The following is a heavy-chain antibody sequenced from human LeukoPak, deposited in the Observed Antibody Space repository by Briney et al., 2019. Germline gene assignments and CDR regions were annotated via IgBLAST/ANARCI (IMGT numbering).Heavy chain of an antibody. J-gene: IGHJ4*02. Sequence: SETLSLTCTVSGGSLSNYYWSWIRHPPGKGLEWIGHIYDSGSTTYNPSLKSRVTISVDTSKNQFSLKLSSVTAADTAVYYCARGRIGGPKAPFDYWGQGTLVTVSS. CDR1: GGSLSNYY. CDR3: ARGRIGGPKAPFDY. D-gene: IGHD3-16*01. CDR2: IYDSGST. V-gene: IGHV4-59*01.